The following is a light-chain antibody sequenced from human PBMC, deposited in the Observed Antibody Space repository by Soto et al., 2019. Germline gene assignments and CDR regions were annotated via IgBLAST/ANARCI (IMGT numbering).Light chain of an antibody. V-gene: IGKV3-20*01. CDR3: QYYGVSYVYT. Sequence: EIVLTQSPGTLSLSPGERATLSCSASQSVSSIYLGWYQQKPVQAPRLIIYGAYTMATGIPDRFSGSGSGTDFTLTISRLDTEAFAVYFCQYYGVSYVYTFGQGNKLKI. J-gene: IGKJ2*01. CDR2: GAY. CDR1: QSVSSIY.